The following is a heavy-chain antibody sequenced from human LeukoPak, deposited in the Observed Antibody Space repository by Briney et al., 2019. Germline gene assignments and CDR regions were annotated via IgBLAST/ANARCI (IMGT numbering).Heavy chain of an antibody. J-gene: IGHJ4*02. CDR2: ISGSGGST. Sequence: PGGSLRLSCAASGFTFSSYAMSWVRQAPGKGLEWVSAISGSGGSTYYADSVKGRFTISRDNSKNTLYLQMNSLRAEDTAVYYCAKCGSSWYGSGGSDYWGQGTLVTVSS. V-gene: IGHV3-23*01. CDR3: AKCGSSWYGSGGSDY. D-gene: IGHD6-13*01. CDR1: GFTFSSYA.